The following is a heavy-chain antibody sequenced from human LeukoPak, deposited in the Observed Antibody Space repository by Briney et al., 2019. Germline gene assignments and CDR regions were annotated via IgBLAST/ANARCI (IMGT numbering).Heavy chain of an antibody. J-gene: IGHJ4*02. Sequence: SETLSLTCAVYSGSFSGYYWSWIRQPPGKRLEWIGDITHSGSTNYNPSLKSRVTISVDASKNQFSLNLSSVTAADTAVYYCARGRDGYKNYWGQGTLVTVSS. CDR3: ARGRDGYKNY. CDR2: ITHSGST. V-gene: IGHV4-34*01. CDR1: SGSFSGYY. D-gene: IGHD5-24*01.